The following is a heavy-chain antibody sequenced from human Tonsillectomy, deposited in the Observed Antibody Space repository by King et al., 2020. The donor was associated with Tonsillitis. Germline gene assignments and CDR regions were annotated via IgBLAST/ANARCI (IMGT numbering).Heavy chain of an antibody. Sequence: QLVQSGAEVRHPGESLKISCKGSGYIFTSYWIGWVRQMPGKGLEWMGIIYPGDSDTRFSPSFQAHVTISAAKSITTAYLQWSSLKASDTAMYYCARTLSMGAFDIWGQGTMVTVSS. CDR3: ARTLSMGAFDI. CDR2: IYPGDSDT. J-gene: IGHJ3*02. V-gene: IGHV5-51*03. CDR1: GYIFTSYW. D-gene: IGHD2-8*01.